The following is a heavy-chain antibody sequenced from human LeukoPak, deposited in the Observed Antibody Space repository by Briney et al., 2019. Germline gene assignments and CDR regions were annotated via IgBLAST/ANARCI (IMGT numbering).Heavy chain of an antibody. V-gene: IGHV3-11*05. CDR2: ISSSNIDT. D-gene: IGHD5-12*01. CDR1: WIPLSDFY. Sequence: PGGAPRISFATSWIPLSDFYITWGRPAPGEGLEVVLYISSSNIDTNYADSVKGRFTVSRDNAKNSLYLQMNSLRAEDTAVYYCARDGMGGYDYFDYWGQGTLVTVSS. J-gene: IGHJ4*02. CDR3: ARDGMGGYDYFDY.